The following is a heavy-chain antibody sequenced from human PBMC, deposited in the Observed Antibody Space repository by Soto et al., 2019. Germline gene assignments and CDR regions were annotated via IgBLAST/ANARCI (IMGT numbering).Heavy chain of an antibody. CDR2: IYYSGST. D-gene: IGHD6-19*01. Sequence: SETLSLTWTVSGGSISSYYWSWIRQPPGKGLEWIGYIYYSGSTNYNPSLKRRVTISVDTSKNQFSLKLSSVTAADTAVYYCARRDSSGWTNWFDPWGQGTPVTVSS. V-gene: IGHV4-59*08. CDR1: GGSISSYY. J-gene: IGHJ5*02. CDR3: ARRDSSGWTNWFDP.